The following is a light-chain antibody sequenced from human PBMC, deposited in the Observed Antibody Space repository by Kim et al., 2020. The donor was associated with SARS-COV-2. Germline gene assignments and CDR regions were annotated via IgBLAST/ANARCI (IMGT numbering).Light chain of an antibody. CDR2: GAS. V-gene: IGKV3-20*01. CDR3: QQCGSSPPIT. Sequence: EIVLTQSPCTLSLSPGERATLSCRASQSVDSSYLAWFQQKPGQAPRLLIYGASNRATGIPDRFSGSGSGTDFTLTISRLEPEDFAVYYCQQCGSSPPITFVQGTRLEIK. J-gene: IGKJ5*01. CDR1: QSVDSSY.